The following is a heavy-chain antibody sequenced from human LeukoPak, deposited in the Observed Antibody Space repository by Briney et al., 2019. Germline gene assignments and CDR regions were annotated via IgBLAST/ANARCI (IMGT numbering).Heavy chain of an antibody. Sequence: SETLSLTCAVYGGSFSGYYWSWIRQPPGKGLEWIGEINHSGSANYNPSLKSRVTISVDMSKNQFSLKLSSVTAADTAVYYCAGGQNYGGNFDYWGQGTLVTVSS. D-gene: IGHD4-23*01. CDR2: INHSGSA. V-gene: IGHV4-34*01. J-gene: IGHJ4*02. CDR1: GGSFSGYY. CDR3: AGGQNYGGNFDY.